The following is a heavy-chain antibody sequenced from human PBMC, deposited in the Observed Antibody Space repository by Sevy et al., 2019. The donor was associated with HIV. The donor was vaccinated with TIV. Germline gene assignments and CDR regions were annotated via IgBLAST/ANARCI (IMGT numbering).Heavy chain of an antibody. CDR2: IWYDGSNK. CDR3: AGVHIAAAGTYYFDY. J-gene: IGHJ4*02. CDR1: GFTFSSYG. Sequence: GGSLRLSCAASGFTFSSYGMHWVRQAPGKGLEWVAVIWYDGSNKYYADSVKGRFTISRDNSKNTLYLQMNSLRAEDTAVYYCAGVHIAAAGTYYFDYWGQGTLVTVSS. D-gene: IGHD6-13*01. V-gene: IGHV3-33*01.